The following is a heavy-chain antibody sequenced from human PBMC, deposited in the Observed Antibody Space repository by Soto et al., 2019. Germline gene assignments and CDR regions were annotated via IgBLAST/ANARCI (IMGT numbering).Heavy chain of an antibody. CDR2: IYYSGST. V-gene: IGHV4-39*01. CDR3: ARRGSGSYSDY. D-gene: IGHD3-10*01. CDR1: GGSISSSSYY. Sequence: QLQLQESGPGLVKPSETLSLTCTVSGGSISSSSYYWGWIRQPPGKGLEWIGSIYYSGSTYYNPSLKSRVTISVDTSKNQFSLKLSSATAADTAVYYCARRGSGSYSDYWGQGTLVTVSS. J-gene: IGHJ4*02.